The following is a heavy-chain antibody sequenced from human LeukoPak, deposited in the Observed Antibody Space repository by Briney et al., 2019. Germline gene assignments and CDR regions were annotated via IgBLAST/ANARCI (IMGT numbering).Heavy chain of an antibody. V-gene: IGHV3-23*01. J-gene: IGHJ4*02. CDR2: ISGSGGST. CDR1: GFTFSSYA. Sequence: SGGSLRLSCAASGFTFSSYAMSWVRPAPGKGLEWVSAISGSGGSTYYADSVKGRFTISRDNSKNTLYLQMNSLRAEDTAVYYCALTVFRLTHFDYWGQGTLVTVSS. CDR3: ALTVFRLTHFDY. D-gene: IGHD2-21*01.